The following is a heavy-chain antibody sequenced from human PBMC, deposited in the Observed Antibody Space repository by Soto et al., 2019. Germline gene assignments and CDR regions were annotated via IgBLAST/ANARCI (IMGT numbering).Heavy chain of an antibody. CDR2: ISAYNGNT. CDR1: GYTFTSYG. J-gene: IGHJ3*02. D-gene: IGHD3-16*01. V-gene: IGHV1-18*01. CDR3: ARDNDYFGGSYRQNPYDVFDM. Sequence: ASVKVSCKASGYTFTSYGISWVRQAPGQGLEWMGWISAYNGNTNYAQKLQGRVTMTTDTSTSTAYMELRSLRSDDTAVYYCARDNDYFGGSYRQNPYDVFDMGGKGKMAPV.